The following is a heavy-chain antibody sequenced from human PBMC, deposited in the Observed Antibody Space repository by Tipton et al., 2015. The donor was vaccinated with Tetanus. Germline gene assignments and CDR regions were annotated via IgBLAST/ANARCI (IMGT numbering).Heavy chain of an antibody. J-gene: IGHJ4*02. CDR3: ARDIHLGGLRLDF. CDR2: ISGYNGDT. CDR1: GYTFTNYA. Sequence: QSGAEVKEPGASVKVSCKASGYTFTNYAVSWVRQAPGQGSEWMGWISGYNGDTKSGQKVQGRVSLTIDTSTDTAYLELRSLRSDDTAVYYCARDIHLGGLRLDFWGQGTLVTVSS. D-gene: IGHD3-16*01. V-gene: IGHV1-18*01.